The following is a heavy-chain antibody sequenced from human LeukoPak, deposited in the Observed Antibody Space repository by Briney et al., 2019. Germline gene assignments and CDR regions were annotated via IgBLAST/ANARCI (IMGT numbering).Heavy chain of an antibody. Sequence: PGGSLRLSCAASGFTFSSYGMHWVRQAPGKGLEWVAVIWYDGSNKYYADSVKGRFTISRDNSKNTLYLQMNSLRAEDTAVYYCATDGEKAESTLGAFDIWRRGTMLSVSS. CDR3: ATDGEKAESTLGAFDI. CDR2: IWYDGSNK. D-gene: IGHD2-2*01. CDR1: GFTFSSYG. J-gene: IGHJ3*02. V-gene: IGHV3-33*08.